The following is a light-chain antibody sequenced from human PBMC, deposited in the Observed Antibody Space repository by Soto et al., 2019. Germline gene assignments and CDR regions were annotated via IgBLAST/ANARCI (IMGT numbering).Light chain of an antibody. V-gene: IGKV3-20*01. Sequence: EVSQSPCTLSLSPGERATLACRASQSFXSNFLAWYQQKPGQAPSLLXYGASSRTAGIPDRFSGSGSRTEFTFTVSRLEPEGFAVYYCQQYGSSPERFGQGTKV. CDR1: QSFXSNF. CDR3: QQYGSSPER. J-gene: IGKJ1*01. CDR2: GAS.